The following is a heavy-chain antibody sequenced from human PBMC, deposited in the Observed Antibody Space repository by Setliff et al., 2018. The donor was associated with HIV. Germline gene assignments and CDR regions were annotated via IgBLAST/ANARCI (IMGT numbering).Heavy chain of an antibody. CDR3: ARDAEGYCRGTTCFPYYFDY. CDR1: GGSISSTTYY. V-gene: IGHV4-39*02. D-gene: IGHD2-15*01. J-gene: IGHJ4*02. Sequence: SETLSLTCTVSGGSISSTTYYWGWIRQPPGKGLEWIGSFHYSGSTSYNPSLKSRAAISVDTSKGQFSLKMTSVTAADTAVYYCARDAEGYCRGTTCFPYYFDYWGQGALVTVSS. CDR2: FHYSGST.